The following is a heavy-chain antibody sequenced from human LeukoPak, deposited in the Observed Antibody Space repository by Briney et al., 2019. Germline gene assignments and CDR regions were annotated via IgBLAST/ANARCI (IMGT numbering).Heavy chain of an antibody. Sequence: PSETLSLTCTVNGASIRSYYWSWLRQPPGKELEWIGYIYYSGSTNYNASLTNRVTISVDTSKNQFSLKLSSVTAADTAVYYCAREVGYCSGGSCYSYFDYWDQGTLVTVSS. V-gene: IGHV4-59*01. CDR2: IYYSGST. D-gene: IGHD2-15*01. J-gene: IGHJ4*02. CDR3: AREVGYCSGGSCYSYFDY. CDR1: GASIRSYY.